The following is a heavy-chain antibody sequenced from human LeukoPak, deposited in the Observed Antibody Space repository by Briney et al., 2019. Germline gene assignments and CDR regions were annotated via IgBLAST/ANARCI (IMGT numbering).Heavy chain of an antibody. CDR1: GVSISSDDYC. J-gene: IGHJ5*02. CDR2: IYHGGST. V-gene: IGHV4-30-2*01. CDR3: ARDETIFGAGNYNWFDP. Sequence: SETLSLTCTVSGVSISSDDYCWSWIRQPPGKGLEWIGYIYHGGSTLYNPSLKSRVTVSVDRSKNQFSLKLNSVTAADTAVYYCARDETIFGAGNYNWFDPWGQGTLVTVSS. D-gene: IGHD3-3*01.